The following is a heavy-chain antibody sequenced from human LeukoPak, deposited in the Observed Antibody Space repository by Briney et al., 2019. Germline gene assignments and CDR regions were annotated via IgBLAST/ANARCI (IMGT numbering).Heavy chain of an antibody. J-gene: IGHJ4*02. CDR3: ARDLSGWMYYFDY. CDR1: GGSISSGSYY. V-gene: IGHV4-61*01. D-gene: IGHD6-19*01. Sequence: SETLSLTCTVSGGSISSGSYYWGWIRQPPGKGLEWIGYIYYSGSTNYNPSLKSRVTISVDTSKNQFSLKLSSVTAADTAVYYCARDLSGWMYYFDYWGQGTLVTVSS. CDR2: IYYSGST.